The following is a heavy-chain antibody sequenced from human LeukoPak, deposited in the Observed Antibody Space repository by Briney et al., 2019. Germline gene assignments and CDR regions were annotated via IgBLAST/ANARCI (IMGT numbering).Heavy chain of an antibody. CDR1: GFTFSNSA. CDR3: ARVPRRELWLSYYYYGMDV. J-gene: IGHJ6*02. Sequence: PGGSLRLSCAASGFTFSNSAVSWIRQPPGKGLEWIGYIYYSGSTNYNPSLKSRVTISVDTSKNQFSLKLSSVTAADTAVYYCARVPRRELWLSYYYYGMDVWGQGTTVTVSS. V-gene: IGHV4-59*01. CDR2: IYYSGST. D-gene: IGHD5-18*01.